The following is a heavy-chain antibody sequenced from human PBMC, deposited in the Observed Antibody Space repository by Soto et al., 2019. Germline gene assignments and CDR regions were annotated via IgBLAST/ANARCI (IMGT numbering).Heavy chain of an antibody. D-gene: IGHD3-10*01. CDR3: ARLGPYASGTYSFRHNRFDP. V-gene: IGHV1-46*01. CDR1: GYSFISHY. CDR2: IHPAGINT. J-gene: IGHJ5*02. Sequence: ASVKVSCKAFGYSFISHYMHWVRQAPGQGLEWMGTIHPAGINTAYAQKFQGRVTMTTDTSTSTVYMELTSLTSEDTAVYYCARLGPYASGTYSFRHNRFDPWGQGTLVTVSS.